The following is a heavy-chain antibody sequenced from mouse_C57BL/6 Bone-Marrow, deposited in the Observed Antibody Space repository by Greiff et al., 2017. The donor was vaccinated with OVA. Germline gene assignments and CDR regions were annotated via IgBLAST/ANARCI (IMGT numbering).Heavy chain of an antibody. D-gene: IGHD2-5*01. J-gene: IGHJ4*01. Sequence: QVQLQQPGAELVKPGASVKMSCTASGYTFTSYWITWVKQRPGQGLEWIGDIYPGSGSTNYNEKFKSKATLTVDTSSSTAYMQLSSLTSEDSAVYYCASRSNYLYYAMDYWGQGTSVTVSS. V-gene: IGHV1-55*01. CDR1: GYTFTSYW. CDR3: ASRSNYLYYAMDY. CDR2: IYPGSGST.